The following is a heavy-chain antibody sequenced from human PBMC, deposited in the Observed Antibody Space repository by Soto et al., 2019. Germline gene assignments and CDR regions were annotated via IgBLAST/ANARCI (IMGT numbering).Heavy chain of an antibody. CDR3: TRYGYSSGWYLDY. CDR1: GFTFSDHY. J-gene: IGHJ4*02. D-gene: IGHD6-19*01. CDR2: SRNKANSYTT. Sequence: PGGSLRLSCAASGFTFSDHYMDWVRQAPGKGLEWVGRSRNKANSYTTEYAASVKGRFVISRDDSKNSLFLQMNSLKTEDTAVYYCTRYGYSSGWYLDYWGQGTLVTVSS. V-gene: IGHV3-72*01.